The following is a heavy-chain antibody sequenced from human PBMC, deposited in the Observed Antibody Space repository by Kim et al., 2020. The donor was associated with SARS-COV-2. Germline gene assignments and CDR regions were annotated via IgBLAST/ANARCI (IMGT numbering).Heavy chain of an antibody. D-gene: IGHD2-21*02. CDR1: GFTFSNSA. J-gene: IGHJ4*02. V-gene: IGHV3-23*01. Sequence: GGSLRLSCTASGFTFSNSAMNWVRQAPGKGLEWLSGIFGSGSNTYYADSVKGRFTNSRDNSKNILYLQMIRLRADDTAVYYCAKDSCGSICFSPFDYWDQGTLVTVSS. CDR2: IFGSGSNT. CDR3: AKDSCGSICFSPFDY.